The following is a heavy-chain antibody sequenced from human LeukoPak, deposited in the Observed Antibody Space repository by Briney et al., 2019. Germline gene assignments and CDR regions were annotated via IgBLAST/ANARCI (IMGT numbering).Heavy chain of an antibody. Sequence: GGSLRLSCAASGFTFSSYAMSWVRQAPGKGLEWVSAISGSGDSTYYADSEKGRFTVSRDNSKKTLYLQMNSLRVEDTAVYYYAKGGRDYCASGSYYSRHYGMDVWGQGTTVTVSS. J-gene: IGHJ6*02. D-gene: IGHD3-10*01. CDR1: GFTFSSYA. V-gene: IGHV3-23*01. CDR2: ISGSGDST. CDR3: AKGGRDYCASGSYYSRHYGMDV.